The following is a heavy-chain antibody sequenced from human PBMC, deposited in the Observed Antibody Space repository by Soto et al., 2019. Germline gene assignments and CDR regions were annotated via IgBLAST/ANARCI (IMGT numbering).Heavy chain of an antibody. CDR2: INHSGST. CDR1: GGSFSGYC. J-gene: IGHJ4*02. Sequence: SETLCLTCAVDGGSFSGYCWSWIRQPPGKGLEWIGEINHSGSTNYNPSLKSRVTISVDTSKNQFSLKLSSVTAADTAVYYCTDSSGYYYGYWGQGTLVTVSS. CDR3: TDSSGYYYGY. D-gene: IGHD3-22*01. V-gene: IGHV4-34*01.